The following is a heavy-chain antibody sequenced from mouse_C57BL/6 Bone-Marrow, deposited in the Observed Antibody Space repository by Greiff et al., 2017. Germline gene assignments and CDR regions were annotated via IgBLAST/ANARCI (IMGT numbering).Heavy chain of an antibody. D-gene: IGHD1-1*01. CDR2: IDPENGDT. CDR3: TTTVGYFDY. V-gene: IGHV14-4*01. CDR1: GFHIKDDY. J-gene: IGHJ2*01. Sequence: VKLQESGAELVRPGASVKLSCTASGFHIKDDYMHWVKQRPEQGLEWIGWIDPENGDTEYASKFQGKATITADTSSNTAYLQLSSLTSEDTAVYYCTTTVGYFDYGGQGTTLTVSS.